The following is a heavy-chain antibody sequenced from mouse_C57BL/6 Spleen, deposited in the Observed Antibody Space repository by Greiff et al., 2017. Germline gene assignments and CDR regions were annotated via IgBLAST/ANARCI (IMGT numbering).Heavy chain of an antibody. Sequence: VRLQQSGAELVKPGASVKISCKASGYAFSSYWMNWVKQRPGKGLEWIGQIYPGDGDTKYNGKFKGKATLNADKSSSTAYMELSRLTSEDSAVYFCPRHRTTVVAKGYFDYWGQGTTLTVSS. V-gene: IGHV1-80*01. CDR2: IYPGDGDT. CDR3: PRHRTTVVAKGYFDY. J-gene: IGHJ2*01. CDR1: GYAFSSYW. D-gene: IGHD1-1*01.